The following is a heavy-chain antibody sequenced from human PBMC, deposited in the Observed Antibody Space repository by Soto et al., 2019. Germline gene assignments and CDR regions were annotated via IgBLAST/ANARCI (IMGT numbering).Heavy chain of an antibody. J-gene: IGHJ6*02. CDR2: IIPIFGTA. Sequence: QVQLVQSGAEVKKPGSSVKVSCKASGGTFSSYAISWVRQAPGQGLEWMGGIIPIFGTAHYAQKFQGRVSITAGESTSTAYLRLSSLRSEDTAVYYCARWLDVTLSGTAYYGGMDVWGHETTLTVT. CDR3: ARWLDVTLSGTAYYGGMDV. V-gene: IGHV1-69*01. D-gene: IGHD3-10*02. CDR1: GGTFSSYA.